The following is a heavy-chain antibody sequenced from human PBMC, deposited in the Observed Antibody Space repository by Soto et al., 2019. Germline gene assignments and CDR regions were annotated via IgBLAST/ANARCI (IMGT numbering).Heavy chain of an antibody. CDR2: VYHTGRT. CDR3: ARDFAHFDS. Sequence: PSETLSLTCTVSGGTFKSGSYSWSWIRQPPGKGLEWIGYVYHTGRTSYSPSPKSRDTITKDMSKKQFSLNLESVTAADRAMYFCARDFAHFDSWGQGTLVTVSS. CDR1: GGTFKSGSYS. J-gene: IGHJ4*02. V-gene: IGHV4-61*01.